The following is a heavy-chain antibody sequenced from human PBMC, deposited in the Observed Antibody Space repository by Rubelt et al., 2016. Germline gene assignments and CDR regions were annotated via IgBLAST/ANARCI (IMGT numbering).Heavy chain of an antibody. Sequence: QVQLQESGPGLVKPSETLSLTCTVSGGSISSYYWSWIRQPPGKGLEWIGSIYYSGSTYYNPSLNRRVPVSVVTSTNQFSLKLSSVTAADTAVYYCARGEAGIVGASTPDYWGQGTLVTVSS. J-gene: IGHJ4*02. CDR1: GGSISSYY. CDR3: ARGEAGIVGASTPDY. V-gene: IGHV4-59*05. D-gene: IGHD1-26*01. CDR2: IYYSGST.